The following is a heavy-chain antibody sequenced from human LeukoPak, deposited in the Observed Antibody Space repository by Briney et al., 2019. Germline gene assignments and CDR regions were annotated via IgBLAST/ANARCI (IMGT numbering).Heavy chain of an antibody. CDR1: GGSISSYY. V-gene: IGHV4-59*08. Sequence: PSETLSLTCTVSGGSISSYYWSWIRQPPGKGLEWIGYIYYSGSTNYNPSLKSRVTISVDTSKNQFSLKLSSVTAADTAVYYCARSYDILTADFDYWGQGTLVTVSS. CDR2: IYYSGST. D-gene: IGHD3-9*01. J-gene: IGHJ4*02. CDR3: ARSYDILTADFDY.